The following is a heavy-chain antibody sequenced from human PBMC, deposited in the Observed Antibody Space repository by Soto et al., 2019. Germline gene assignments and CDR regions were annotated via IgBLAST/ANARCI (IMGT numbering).Heavy chain of an antibody. J-gene: IGHJ4*02. D-gene: IGHD3-22*01. CDR1: GFTFSSYG. Sequence: QVQLLESGGGVVQPGRSLRLSCAASGFTFSSYGMHWVRQAPGKGLEWVAVTSYDGSNENYAESVKGRFTISRDNSKNTVYLQMNSVRAEDTAVYYCAKDTYYHDIRGYYVFDYWGQGTMVTVSS. CDR3: AKDTYYHDIRGYYVFDY. CDR2: TSYDGSNE. V-gene: IGHV3-30*18.